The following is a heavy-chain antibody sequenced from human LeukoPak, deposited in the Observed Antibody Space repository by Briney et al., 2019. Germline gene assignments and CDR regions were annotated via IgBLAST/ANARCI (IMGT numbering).Heavy chain of an antibody. Sequence: ASVKVSCKASGYTFIGYYMHWVRQAPGQGLEWMGWINPNSGGTNYAQKFQGRVTMTRDTSISTAYMELSRLRSDDTAVYYCARDNDSSGYYADYWGQGTLVTVSS. CDR3: ARDNDSSGYYADY. V-gene: IGHV1-2*02. D-gene: IGHD3-22*01. J-gene: IGHJ4*02. CDR1: GYTFIGYY. CDR2: INPNSGGT.